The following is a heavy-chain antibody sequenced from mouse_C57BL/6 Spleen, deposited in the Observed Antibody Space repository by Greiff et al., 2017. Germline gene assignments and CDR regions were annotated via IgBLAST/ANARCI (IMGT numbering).Heavy chain of an antibody. V-gene: IGHV1-81*01. CDR1: GYTFTSYG. Sequence: VQLQQSGAELARPGASVKLSCKASGYTFTSYGISWVKQRTGQGLEWIGEIYPRSGNTYYNEQFKGKATLTADKSSSTAYMELRNLTADDAAVCFCARWETTAHFDYWGQGTTLTVSS. CDR2: IYPRSGNT. J-gene: IGHJ2*01. D-gene: IGHD1-2*01. CDR3: ARWETTAHFDY.